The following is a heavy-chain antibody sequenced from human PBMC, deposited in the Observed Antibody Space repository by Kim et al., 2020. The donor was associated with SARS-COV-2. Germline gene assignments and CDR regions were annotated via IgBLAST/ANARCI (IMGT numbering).Heavy chain of an antibody. D-gene: IGHD2-21*02. CDR1: GFDFGSFG. V-gene: IGHV3-30*18. CDR2: VSYDGRVT. Sequence: GGSLRLSCAASGFDFGSFGMDWVRQAPGKGLEWVALVSYDGRVTHYADSVKGRFTISRDNSKNTVFLHMNSLRDEDTAVYHCAKERCGGDCDDFDSWGQG. CDR3: AKERCGGDCDDFDS. J-gene: IGHJ4*02.